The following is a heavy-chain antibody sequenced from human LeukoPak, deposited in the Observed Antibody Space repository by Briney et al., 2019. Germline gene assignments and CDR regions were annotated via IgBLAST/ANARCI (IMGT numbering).Heavy chain of an antibody. CDR2: ISAYNGNT. V-gene: IGHV1-18*01. J-gene: IGHJ1*01. Sequence: GASVKVSCKASGYTFTSYGISWVRQAPGQGLEWMGWISAYNGNTNYAQKLQGRVTMTTDTSTSTAYMELRSLRSDDTAVYYCARDRPNDSSGYYYPAEYFQHWGQGTLVTVSS. CDR1: GYTFTSYG. D-gene: IGHD3-22*01. CDR3: ARDRPNDSSGYYYPAEYFQH.